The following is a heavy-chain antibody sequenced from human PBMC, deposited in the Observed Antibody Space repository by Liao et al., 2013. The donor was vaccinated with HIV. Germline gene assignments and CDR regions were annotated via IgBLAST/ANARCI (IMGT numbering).Heavy chain of an antibody. CDR3: ARGRDRTAMAQGRFDP. V-gene: IGHV4-39*07. D-gene: IGHD5-18*01. J-gene: IGHJ5*02. CDR2: LYFSGST. CDR1: GDSISSSSPY. Sequence: QLQLQESGPGLVKPSETLSLTCTVSGDSISSSSPYWGWIRQPPGKGLEWIGSLYFSGSTYYNPSLKSRVSISVDTSKNQFSLKLSSVTAADTAMYYCARGRDRTAMAQGRFDPWGQGTLVTVSS.